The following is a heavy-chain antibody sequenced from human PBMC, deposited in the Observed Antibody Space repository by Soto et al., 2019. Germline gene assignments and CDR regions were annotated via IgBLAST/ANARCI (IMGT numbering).Heavy chain of an antibody. CDR1: GFTFSSYG. D-gene: IGHD3-9*01. CDR3: ARDQSIFIGYYGRRGAGGYYYYYMDV. V-gene: IGHV3-33*01. Sequence: QVQLVESGGGVVQPGRSLRLSCAASGFTFSSYGMHWVRQAPGKGLEWVAVIWYDGSNKYYADTVKGRFTISRDNSKNTLYLQMNSLRAEDTAVYYCARDQSIFIGYYGRRGAGGYYYYYMDVWGKGTTVTVSS. J-gene: IGHJ6*03. CDR2: IWYDGSNK.